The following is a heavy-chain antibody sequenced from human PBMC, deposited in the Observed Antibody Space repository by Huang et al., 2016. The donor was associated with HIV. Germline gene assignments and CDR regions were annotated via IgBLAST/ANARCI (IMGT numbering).Heavy chain of an antibody. CDR1: GYTFTGFY. Sequence: QVQLVQSGAEVKKPGASVRVSCKASGYTFTGFYLHWVRQAPGQGFELLGWINPNTGDTNFAQNFQGRVTMTSDTSSNTAYLDLSSLTSDDTALYYCARDPVVATTRTAAVRAFDIWGQGTVVTVSS. CDR3: ARDPVVATTRTAAVRAFDI. D-gene: IGHD2-21*02. V-gene: IGHV1-2*02. J-gene: IGHJ3*02. CDR2: INPNTGDT.